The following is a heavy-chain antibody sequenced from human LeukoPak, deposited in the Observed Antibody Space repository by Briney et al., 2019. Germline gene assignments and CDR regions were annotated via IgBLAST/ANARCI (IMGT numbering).Heavy chain of an antibody. CDR3: ARSYDSSGYYGGVSRIDY. CDR1: GGSISSGGYY. J-gene: IGHJ4*02. CDR2: IYYSGST. V-gene: IGHV4-31*03. Sequence: SSETLSLTCTVSGGSISSGGYYWSWIRQHPGKGLEWIGYIYYSGSTYYNPSLKSRVTISVDTSKNQFSLKLSSVTAADTAVYYCARSYDSSGYYGGVSRIDYWGQGTLVTVSS. D-gene: IGHD3-22*01.